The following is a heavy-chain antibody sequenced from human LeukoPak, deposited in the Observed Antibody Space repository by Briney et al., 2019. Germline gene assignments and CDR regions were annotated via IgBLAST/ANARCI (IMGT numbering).Heavy chain of an antibody. CDR2: IYTSGST. Sequence: SETLSLTCTVSGGSISSGSYYWSWIRQPAGKGLEWIGRIYTSGSTNYNPSLKSRVTISVDTSKNQFSLKLSSVTAADTAVYYCAREGDVYNYYYYYYMDVWGKGTTVTISS. D-gene: IGHD1-1*01. CDR3: AREGDVYNYYYYYYMDV. V-gene: IGHV4-61*02. CDR1: GGSISSGSYY. J-gene: IGHJ6*03.